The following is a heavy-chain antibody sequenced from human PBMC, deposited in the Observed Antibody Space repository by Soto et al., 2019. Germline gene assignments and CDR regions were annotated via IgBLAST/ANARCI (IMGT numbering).Heavy chain of an antibody. CDR1: GFTFSSYG. D-gene: IGHD5-12*01. Sequence: SLRLSCAASGFTFSSYGMHWVRQAPGKGLEWVAVISYDGSNKYYADSVKGRFTISRDNSKNTLYLQMNSLRAEDTAVYYCAKVAGYSGYGVFDYWGQGTLVTVSS. CDR3: AKVAGYSGYGVFDY. V-gene: IGHV3-30*18. J-gene: IGHJ4*02. CDR2: ISYDGSNK.